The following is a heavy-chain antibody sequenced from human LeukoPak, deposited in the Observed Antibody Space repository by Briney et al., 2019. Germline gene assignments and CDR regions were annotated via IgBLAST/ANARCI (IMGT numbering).Heavy chain of an antibody. CDR1: GGSISSYY. CDR3: ARVGWYYYDSSGYYFDAFDI. D-gene: IGHD3-22*01. J-gene: IGHJ3*02. V-gene: IGHV4-59*01. Sequence: KPSETQSLTCTVSGGSISSYYWSWIRQPPGKGREWIGYIYYSGSTNYNPTLRSRVTISVDTSKNQFSLKLSSVTAADTAVYYCARVGWYYYDSSGYYFDAFDIWGQGTMVTVSS. CDR2: IYYSGST.